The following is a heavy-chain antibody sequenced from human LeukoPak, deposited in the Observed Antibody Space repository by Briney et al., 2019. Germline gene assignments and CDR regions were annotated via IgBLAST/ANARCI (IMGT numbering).Heavy chain of an antibody. V-gene: IGHV4-34*01. CDR2: INHSGST. J-gene: IGHJ4*02. CDR3: ARGPNLAARPLDY. CDR1: GGSFSGYY. D-gene: IGHD6-6*01. Sequence: SETLSLTCAVYGGSFSGYYWSWIRQPPGKGLEWIGEINHSGSTNYNPSLKSRVTISVDTSKNQFSLKLSSVTAADTAVYYCARGPNLAARPLDYWGQGTLVTVSS.